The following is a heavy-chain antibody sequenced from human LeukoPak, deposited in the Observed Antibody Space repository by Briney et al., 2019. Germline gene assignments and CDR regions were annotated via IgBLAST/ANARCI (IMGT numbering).Heavy chain of an antibody. CDR3: ARDSRGPYYYGMDV. CDR2: IYYSGST. J-gene: IGHJ6*02. Sequence: PSQTLSLTCTVSGGSISSGGYYWSWIRQHPGKGLEWIGYIYYSGSTYYNPSLKSRVTISVDTSKNQFSLKLSSVTAADTAVYYCARDSRGPYYYGMDVWGQGTTVTVSS. V-gene: IGHV4-31*03. D-gene: IGHD3-10*01. CDR1: GGSISSGGYY.